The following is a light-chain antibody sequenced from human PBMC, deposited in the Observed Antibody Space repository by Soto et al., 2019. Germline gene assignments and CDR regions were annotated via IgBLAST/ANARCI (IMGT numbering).Light chain of an antibody. CDR2: EVS. CDR3: SSYAGSNNLGV. V-gene: IGLV2-8*01. Sequence: QSVLTQPPSASGSPGQSVTISCTGTSSDVGGYNYVSWYQQHPGKAPKLMIYEVSKRPSGVPDRFSGSKSGNTASLTVSGLQAEDEADYYCSSYAGSNNLGVFGGGTTLTVL. J-gene: IGLJ3*02. CDR1: SSDVGGYNY.